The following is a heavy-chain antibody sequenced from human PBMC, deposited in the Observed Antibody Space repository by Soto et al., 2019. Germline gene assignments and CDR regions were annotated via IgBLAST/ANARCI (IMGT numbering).Heavy chain of an antibody. D-gene: IGHD2-2*01. CDR1: AFALEQYW. CDR2: ITNSGARI. CDR3: TRGPRTRSPGTGAI. V-gene: IGHV3-74*01. J-gene: IGHJ4*02. Sequence: GVSMRHSCFAAAFALEQYWVQAVRQNAAKGLEWVSRITNSGARIDYSDFVRGRFTIARDNAKNTLFLQMRSLRGEHTAVYYCTRGPRTRSPGTGAIWGRGALVTVSS.